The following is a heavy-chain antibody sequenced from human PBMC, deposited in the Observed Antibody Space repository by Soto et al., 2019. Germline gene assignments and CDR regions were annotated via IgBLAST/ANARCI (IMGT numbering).Heavy chain of an antibody. CDR3: ARLTYSYVSLYFFDF. CDR2: ISDRGGST. CDR1: GFTFSNYA. D-gene: IGHD5-18*01. Sequence: GCLLLSCAASGFTFSNYAVSWVRQSPGRGLEWVASISDRGGSTKYADSVNGRFTISRDNSRNTLFLQMDTLRAEDTAVYYCARLTYSYVSLYFFDFWGQGTLVTVSS. V-gene: IGHV3-23*01. J-gene: IGHJ4*02.